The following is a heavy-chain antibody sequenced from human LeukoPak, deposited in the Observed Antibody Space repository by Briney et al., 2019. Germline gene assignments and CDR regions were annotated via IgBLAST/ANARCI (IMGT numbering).Heavy chain of an antibody. J-gene: IGHJ4*02. CDR2: INPNSGGT. V-gene: IGHV1-2*02. CDR3: ARDPPYSSGWYTGVYYFDY. D-gene: IGHD6-19*01. Sequence: ASVKVSCKASGYTFTGYYMHWVRQAPGQGLEWMGWINPNSGGTNYAQKFQGRVTMTRDTSISTAYMELSRLRSDDTAVYYCARDPPYSSGWYTGVYYFDYWGQGTLVTVS. CDR1: GYTFTGYY.